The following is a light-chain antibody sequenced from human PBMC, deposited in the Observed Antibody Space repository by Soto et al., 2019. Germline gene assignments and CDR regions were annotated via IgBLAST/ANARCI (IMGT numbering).Light chain of an antibody. J-gene: IGKJ3*01. CDR3: QQYGISPFT. CDR1: QSIGTY. V-gene: IGKV3-11*01. CDR2: DAS. Sequence: EIVLTQSPATLSLSPGERATLSCRASQSIGTYLAWYQQKPGQAPRLLIYDASNRATGIPARFSGGGSGTDFTLTISSLEPEDFAVYYCQQYGISPFTFGPGTKVDV.